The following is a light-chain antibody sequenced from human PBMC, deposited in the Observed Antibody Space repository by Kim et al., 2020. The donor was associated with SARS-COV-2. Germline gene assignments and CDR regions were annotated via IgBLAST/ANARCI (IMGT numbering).Light chain of an antibody. CDR3: QQYYRTPPT. Sequence: ATFNCKSSESILSRSKNRNHLAWYQQKPGQPPKLLVYWASTRESGVPDRFSGSGSGTDFTLTISSLQAEDVAVYYCQQYYRTPPTFGGGTKVDIQ. V-gene: IGKV4-1*01. CDR1: ESILSRSKNRNH. J-gene: IGKJ4*01. CDR2: WAS.